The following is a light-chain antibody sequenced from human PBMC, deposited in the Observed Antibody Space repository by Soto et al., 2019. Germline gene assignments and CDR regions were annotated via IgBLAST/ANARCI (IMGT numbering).Light chain of an antibody. J-gene: IGLJ1*01. CDR1: SSDVGGYNY. CDR3: CSYAGSYPYV. CDR2: DVS. V-gene: IGLV2-11*01. Sequence: QSALTQPRSVPGSPGQSVTISCTGTSSDVGGYNYVSWYQQHPGKAPKLMIYDVSKRPSGVPDRFSGSKSGNTASLTISWLQAEDEADYYCCSYAGSYPYVFGTGTKVTVL.